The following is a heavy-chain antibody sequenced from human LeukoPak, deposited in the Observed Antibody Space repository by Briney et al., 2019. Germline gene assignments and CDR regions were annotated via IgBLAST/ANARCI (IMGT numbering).Heavy chain of an antibody. Sequence: SETLSLTCAVYGGSFSGYYWSWIRQPPGKGLEWIGEINHSGSTNYNPSLTSRVTISVDTSKNQFSLKLSSVTAADTAVYYCAGTYYDFWSGYYYYYYMDVWGKGTTVTVSS. J-gene: IGHJ6*03. D-gene: IGHD3-3*01. CDR1: GGSFSGYY. CDR2: INHSGST. CDR3: AGTYYDFWSGYYYYYYMDV. V-gene: IGHV4-34*01.